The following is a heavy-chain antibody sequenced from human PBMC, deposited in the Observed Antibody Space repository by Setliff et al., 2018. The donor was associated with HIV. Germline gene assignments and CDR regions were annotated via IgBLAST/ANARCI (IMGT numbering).Heavy chain of an antibody. J-gene: IGHJ4*02. Sequence: PGGSLRLSCAASGFTFSDYYMSWIRQAPGKGLEWVSYISSSGTTIYYADSVKGRFTISRDNSKNSLSLQMSSLRVEDTAVYYCARGYTSSWFLSKWGQGTLVTVSS. CDR1: GFTFSDYY. CDR3: ARGYTSSWFLSK. D-gene: IGHD6-13*01. V-gene: IGHV3-11*04. CDR2: ISSSGTTI.